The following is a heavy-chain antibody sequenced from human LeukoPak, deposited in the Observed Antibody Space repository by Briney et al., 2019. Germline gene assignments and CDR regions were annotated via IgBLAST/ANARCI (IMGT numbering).Heavy chain of an antibody. J-gene: IGHJ4*02. Sequence: SQTLSLTCDMSGDSVSSNSAAWTWIRQSRSRGLEWLGRAYSRSKWYNDYAASVNSRITINPDTSKNQFSLQLNSVSPEDTAVYYCARQQEGSFNYWGQGTLVTVSS. V-gene: IGHV6-1*01. CDR1: GDSVSSNSAA. CDR3: ARQQEGSFNY. CDR2: AYSRSKWYN.